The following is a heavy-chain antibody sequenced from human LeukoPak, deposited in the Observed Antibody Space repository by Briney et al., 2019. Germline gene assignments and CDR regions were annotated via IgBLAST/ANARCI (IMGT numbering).Heavy chain of an antibody. CDR2: ISAYNGNT. CDR1: GYTFTSYG. J-gene: IGHJ4*02. CDR3: ARDQAATNTQVRFCLD. Sequence: EASVKVSCKAFGYTFTSYGISWVRQAPGQGLEWMGWISAYNGNTNFAQKLQGRVTMTTDTSTSTAYMDLRSLRSDDTAVYYCARDQAATNTQVRFCLDWGQGTLVTVSS. V-gene: IGHV1-18*01. D-gene: IGHD3-9*01.